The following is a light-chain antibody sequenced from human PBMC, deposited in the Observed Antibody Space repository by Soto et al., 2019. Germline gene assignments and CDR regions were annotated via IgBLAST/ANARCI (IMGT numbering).Light chain of an antibody. Sequence: QSALTQPASVSGSPGQSITISCNGTSSDVGSYNYVSWYQQHPGKAPKLMIYDVSNRPSGVSNRFSGSKSGNTASLTISGRQAEDEADYYCSSYTRSSSRVFGGGTKLTVL. CDR1: SSDVGSYNY. CDR2: DVS. V-gene: IGLV2-14*01. J-gene: IGLJ2*01. CDR3: SSYTRSSSRV.